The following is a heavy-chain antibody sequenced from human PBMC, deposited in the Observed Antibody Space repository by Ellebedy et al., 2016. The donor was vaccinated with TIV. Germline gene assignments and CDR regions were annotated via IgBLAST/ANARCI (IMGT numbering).Heavy chain of an antibody. CDR2: ISFDGSNK. D-gene: IGHD6-6*01. CDR1: GFTFSSYA. Sequence: GESLKISXAASGFTFSSYALHWVRQAPGKGLEWVAFISFDGSNKYYTDSVKGRFTISRDNSENTLYLQMNSLRAEDTAVYYCAREGGRIAAWGQGTLVTVSS. J-gene: IGHJ4*02. CDR3: AREGGRIAA. V-gene: IGHV3-30-3*01.